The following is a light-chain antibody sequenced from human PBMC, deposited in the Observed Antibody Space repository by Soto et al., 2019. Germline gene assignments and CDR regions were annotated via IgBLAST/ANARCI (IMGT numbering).Light chain of an antibody. CDR1: SSDVGGYNY. CDR2: EVT. Sequence: QSVLTQPPSASGSPGQSVIISCTGTSSDVGGYNYVSWYQQHPGKAPKLMIYEVTQRPSGVPDRFSGSKSGNTASLTVSGLQADDEADYYCSSYSGTNNVFGTGTKLTVL. CDR3: SSYSGTNNV. V-gene: IGLV2-8*01. J-gene: IGLJ1*01.